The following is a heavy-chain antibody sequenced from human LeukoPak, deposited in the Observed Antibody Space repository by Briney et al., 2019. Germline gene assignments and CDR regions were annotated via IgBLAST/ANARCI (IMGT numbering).Heavy chain of an antibody. D-gene: IGHD3-3*01. V-gene: IGHV3-9*01. CDR1: GFTFDDYA. CDR3: ARATRSVYDFWSGYYTGTCFDY. CDR2: ISWNSGSI. J-gene: IGHJ4*02. Sequence: PGGSLRLSCAASGFTFDDYAMHWVRQAPGKGLEWVSGISWNSGSIGYADSVKGRFTISRDNAKNSLYLQMNSLRAEDTALYYCARATRSVYDFWSGYYTGTCFDYWGQGTLVTVSS.